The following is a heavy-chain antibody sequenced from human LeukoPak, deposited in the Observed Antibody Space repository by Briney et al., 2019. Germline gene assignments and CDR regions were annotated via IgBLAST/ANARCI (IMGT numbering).Heavy chain of an antibody. V-gene: IGHV3-48*01. CDR2: SSTTGLSI. Sequence: GGSLRLSCAASGFTLSTYSMNWVRQAPGKGLEWVSYSSTTGLSIYYADSVKGRFTISRDNAKNSLHLQMNSLRAEDTAVYYCVRRGDYGDLWGQGTLVTVSS. CDR3: VRRGDYGDL. CDR1: GFTLSTYS. D-gene: IGHD4-17*01. J-gene: IGHJ4*02.